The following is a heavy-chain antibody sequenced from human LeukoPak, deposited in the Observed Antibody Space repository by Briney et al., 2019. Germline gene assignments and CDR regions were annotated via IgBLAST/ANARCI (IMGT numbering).Heavy chain of an antibody. CDR3: ARWKLGYCSSTSCYTGTYVYYYMDV. Sequence: SETLSLTCAVYGGSFSGYYWSWIRQPPGKGLEWIGEINHSGSTNYNPSLKSRVTISVDTSKNQFSLKLSSVTAADTAVYYCARWKLGYCSSTSCYTGTYVYYYMDVWGKGTTVTVS. CDR1: GGSFSGYY. CDR2: INHSGST. J-gene: IGHJ6*03. V-gene: IGHV4-34*01. D-gene: IGHD2-2*02.